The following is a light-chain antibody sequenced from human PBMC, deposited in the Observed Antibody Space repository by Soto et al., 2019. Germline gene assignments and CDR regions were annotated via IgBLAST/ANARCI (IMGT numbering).Light chain of an antibody. CDR2: KDS. J-gene: IGLJ1*01. CDR3: QSSDDTANHYL. Sequence: YELTQTPSVSVTPGQTARITCSGDELSKQYVYWYQQKPGQAPVLVIYKDSERASGIPERFSASSSGTTVTLTISGVRAEDEADYYGQSSDDTANHYLFGTGT. V-gene: IGLV3-25*02. CDR1: ELSKQY.